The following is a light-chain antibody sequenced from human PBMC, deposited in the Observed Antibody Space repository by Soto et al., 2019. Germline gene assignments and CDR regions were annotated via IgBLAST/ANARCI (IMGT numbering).Light chain of an antibody. Sequence: QSVLTQPASVSGSPGQSIGLSCHGTSSDVGGYNSVSWYQQYPGKAPKLMIHDVSNRPSGVSNRFSGSKSGNTASLTISGLQDEDEADYYCSSFTTSTSYVFGSGTKVTVL. CDR3: SSFTTSTSYV. V-gene: IGLV2-14*01. CDR1: SSDVGGYNS. CDR2: DVS. J-gene: IGLJ1*01.